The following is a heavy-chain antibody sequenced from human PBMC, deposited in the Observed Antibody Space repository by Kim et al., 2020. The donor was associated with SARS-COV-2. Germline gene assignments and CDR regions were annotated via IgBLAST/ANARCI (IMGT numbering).Heavy chain of an antibody. D-gene: IGHD6-19*01. V-gene: IGHV3-23*01. CDR1: GFTFSSYA. CDR3: AIDYYSSGWCDY. Sequence: GGYLRLSCAASGFTFSSYAMTWVRQAPGTGLEWVSTISGSGGSTYYADSVKGRFTISRDNSKNTLFLQMNSLRAEDTAVYYCAIDYYSSGWCDYWGQGTRVTVSS. J-gene: IGHJ4*02. CDR2: ISGSGGST.